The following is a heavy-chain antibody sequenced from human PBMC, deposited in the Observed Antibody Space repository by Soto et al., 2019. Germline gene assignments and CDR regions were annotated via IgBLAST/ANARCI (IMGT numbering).Heavy chain of an antibody. CDR2: IYYSGST. CDR3: ASSSTSLGMDV. CDR1: GGSISSGGYY. V-gene: IGHV4-31*03. J-gene: IGHJ6*02. Sequence: QVQLQESGPGLVKPSQTLSLTCTVSGGSISSGGYYWSWIRQHPGKGLEWIGYIYYSGSTYYNPSRKXXVTISVDTSKNQFSLKLSSVTAADTAVYYCASSSTSLGMDVWGQGTTVTVSS. D-gene: IGHD2-2*01.